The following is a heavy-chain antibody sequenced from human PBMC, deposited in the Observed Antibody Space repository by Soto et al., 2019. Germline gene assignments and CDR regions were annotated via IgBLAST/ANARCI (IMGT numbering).Heavy chain of an antibody. D-gene: IGHD1-7*01. J-gene: IGHJ6*04. CDR2: INAGNGNT. CDR1: GYTFTSYA. Sequence: GASVKVSCKASGYTFTSYAMHWVRQAPGQRLEWMGWINAGNGNTKYSQKFQGRVTITRDTSASTAYMELSSLRSEDTAVYYCARVETYGGNYPPKKVFAIGGKGTSVPGTS. V-gene: IGHV1-3*01. CDR3: ARVETYGGNYPPKKVFAI.